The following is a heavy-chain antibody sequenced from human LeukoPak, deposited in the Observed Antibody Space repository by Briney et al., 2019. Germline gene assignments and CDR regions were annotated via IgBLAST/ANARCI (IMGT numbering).Heavy chain of an antibody. CDR2: ISYDGSNK. Sequence: PGGSLRLSCAASGFKFSSYSMNWVRQAPGKGLEWVAVISYDGSNKYYADSVKGRFTIPRDNSKNTLYLQMNSLRAEDTAVYYCLNSGYYIYWGQGTLVTVSS. J-gene: IGHJ4*02. CDR1: GFKFSSYS. V-gene: IGHV3-30*03. CDR3: LNSGYYIY. D-gene: IGHD3-3*01.